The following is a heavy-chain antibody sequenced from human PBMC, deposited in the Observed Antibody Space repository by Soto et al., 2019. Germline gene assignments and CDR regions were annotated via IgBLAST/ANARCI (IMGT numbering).Heavy chain of an antibody. CDR2: ITVSSTYT. J-gene: IGHJ2*01. CDR1: GFSFSSYN. V-gene: IGHV3-21*01. CDR3: ARDVGFCISTSSVHWYFDL. Sequence: GGSLRLSCAASGFSFSSYNMNWVRQAPGRGLEWVSSITVSSTYTHYADSAKGRFTISRDNAKNSLYLQMNSLRAEDTAVYYCARDVGFCISTSSVHWYFDLWGRGTLVTVSS. D-gene: IGHD2-2*01.